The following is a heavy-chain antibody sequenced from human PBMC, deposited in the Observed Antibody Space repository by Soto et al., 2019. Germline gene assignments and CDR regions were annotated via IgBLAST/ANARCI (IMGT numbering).Heavy chain of an antibody. J-gene: IGHJ6*02. CDR3: AKDRAVIAVAGLYYYYGMDV. Sequence: GGSLRLSCAASGFTFSSYGMHWVRQAPGKGLEWVAVISYDGSNKYYADSVKGRFTISRNNSKNTLYLQMNSLRAEDTAVYYCAKDRAVIAVAGLYYYYGMDVWGQGTTVTVSS. V-gene: IGHV3-30*18. CDR2: ISYDGSNK. D-gene: IGHD6-19*01. CDR1: GFTFSSYG.